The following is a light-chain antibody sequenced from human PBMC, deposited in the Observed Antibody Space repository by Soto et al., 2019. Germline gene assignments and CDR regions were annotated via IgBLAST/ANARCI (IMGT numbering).Light chain of an antibody. Sequence: QAVVTQPSSLSASPGASASLTCTLRSGIYVGSYMIYWYQQKPGSPPQYLLRYNSDSDKHQGSGVPSRFSGSKDGSANAGILLISGLQSEDEADYYCMIWHSDAWAFGGGTKLTVL. V-gene: IGLV5-45*03. J-gene: IGLJ3*02. CDR1: SGIYVGSYM. CDR2: YNSDSDK. CDR3: MIWHSDAWA.